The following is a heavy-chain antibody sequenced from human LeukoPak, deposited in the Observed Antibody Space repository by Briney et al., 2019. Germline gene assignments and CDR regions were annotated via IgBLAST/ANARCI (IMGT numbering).Heavy chain of an antibody. D-gene: IGHD5-24*01. CDR2: ISSSGSTI. CDR3: ARGRDGYNGNWFDP. CDR1: GFTFSDYY. V-gene: IGHV3-11*01. J-gene: IGHJ5*02. Sequence: SGGSLRLSCAASGFTFSDYYMSWIRQAPGKGLEWVSYISSSGSTIYYADSVKGRFTISKDNAKNSLYLQMNSLRAEDTAVYYCARGRDGYNGNWFDPWGQGTLVTVSS.